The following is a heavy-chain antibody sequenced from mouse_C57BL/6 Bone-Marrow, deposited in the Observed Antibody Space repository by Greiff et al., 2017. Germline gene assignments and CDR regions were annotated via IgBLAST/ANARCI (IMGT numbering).Heavy chain of an antibody. CDR3: SSFDGNYFDC. CDR2: IDPEIGDT. D-gene: IGHD2-3*01. CDR1: GFNIKDDY. J-gene: IGHJ2*01. Sequence: EVQLQQSGAELVRPGASVKLSCTASGFNIKDDYIHWVKQRPEQGLEWIGWIDPEIGDTEYASKFQGKATITSDTSSNTAYLQLSSLTSEDTAVYYCSSFDGNYFDCWGQGTLLTVAS. V-gene: IGHV14-4*01.